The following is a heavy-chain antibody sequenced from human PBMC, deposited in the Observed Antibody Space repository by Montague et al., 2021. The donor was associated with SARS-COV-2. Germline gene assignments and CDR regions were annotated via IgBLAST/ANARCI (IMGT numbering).Heavy chain of an antibody. CDR3: ARILGTYYDFWSGERAIDAFDI. D-gene: IGHD3-3*01. CDR2: IYTSWST. Sequence: TLSLTCTVSGGSISSGSYYWSWIRQPAGKGLEWIGRIYTSWSTNYNPSLKSRVTISVDTSKNQFSLKLSSVTAADTAVYYCARILGTYYDFWSGERAIDAFDIWGQGTMVTVSS. CDR1: GGSISSGSYY. J-gene: IGHJ3*02. V-gene: IGHV4-61*02.